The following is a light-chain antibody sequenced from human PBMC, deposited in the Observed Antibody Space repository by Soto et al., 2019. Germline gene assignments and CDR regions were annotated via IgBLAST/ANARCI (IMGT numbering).Light chain of an antibody. CDR3: QQYGISPT. CDR2: GAS. J-gene: IGKJ1*01. Sequence: EIVLTQSPGTLSLSPGERATLSCRASQSVNNNYLAWYQQKPGQAPRLLIYGASSRATGIPDRFSGSGSGTDFTITISRLEPEDFAVYYCQQYGISPTFGQGTKVEIK. CDR1: QSVNNNY. V-gene: IGKV3-20*01.